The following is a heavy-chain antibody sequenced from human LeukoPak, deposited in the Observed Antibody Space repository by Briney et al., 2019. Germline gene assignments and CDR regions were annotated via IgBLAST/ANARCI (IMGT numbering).Heavy chain of an antibody. CDR1: GGSISSSSYY. J-gene: IGHJ4*02. Sequence: SETLSLTCTVSGGSISSSSYYWGWIRQPPGKGLEWIGYIYYSGSTNYNPSLKSRVTMSVDTSKNQFSLKLSSVTAADTAVYYCARVVGATYYFDYWGQGTLVTVSS. CDR3: ARVVGATYYFDY. CDR2: IYYSGST. V-gene: IGHV4-61*05. D-gene: IGHD1-26*01.